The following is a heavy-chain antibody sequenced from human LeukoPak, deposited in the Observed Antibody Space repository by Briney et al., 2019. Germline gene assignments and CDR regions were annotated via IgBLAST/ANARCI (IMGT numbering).Heavy chain of an antibody. CDR2: ISSSVSTI. J-gene: IGHJ1*01. CDR3: AGCGIAAADPFFQH. CDR1: GFTFSDYY. V-gene: IGHV3-11*01. Sequence: PGGSLRLSCAASGFTFSDYYMSWIRQAPGKGLEWVSYISSSVSTIYYADSVKGRFTISRDNAKNSLYLQMNSLRAEDTAVYYCAGCGIAAADPFFQHWGQGTLVTVSS. D-gene: IGHD6-13*01.